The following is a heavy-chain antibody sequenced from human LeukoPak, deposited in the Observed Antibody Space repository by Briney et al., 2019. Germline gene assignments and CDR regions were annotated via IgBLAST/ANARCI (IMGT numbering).Heavy chain of an antibody. Sequence: GGSLRLSCAASGFTFSSYSMTWVRQAPGKGLEWVSSISSSSSYIYYADSVKGRFTISRDNAKNSLYLQMNGLRAEDTAVYYCARDSGSSWYNWFDPWGQGTLVTVSS. CDR2: ISSSSSYI. CDR1: GFTFSSYS. J-gene: IGHJ5*02. V-gene: IGHV3-21*01. D-gene: IGHD6-13*01. CDR3: ARDSGSSWYNWFDP.